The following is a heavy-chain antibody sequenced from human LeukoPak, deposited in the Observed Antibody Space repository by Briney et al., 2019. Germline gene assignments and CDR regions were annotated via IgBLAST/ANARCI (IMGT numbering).Heavy chain of an antibody. V-gene: IGHV3-21*01. D-gene: IGHD3-10*02. J-gene: IGHJ6*04. CDR2: ISSSSTYI. CDR3: AELGITMIGGV. CDR1: KFSFSTYS. Sequence: GGSLRLSCRASKFSFSTYSMNWVRQAPGKGLEWVSSISSSSTYIYYADSVKGRFTISRDNDKNSLYLQMNSLRAEDTAVYYCAELGITMIGGVWGKGTTVTISS.